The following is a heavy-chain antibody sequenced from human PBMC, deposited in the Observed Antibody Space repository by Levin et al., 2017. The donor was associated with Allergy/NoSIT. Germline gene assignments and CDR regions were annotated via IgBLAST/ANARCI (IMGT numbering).Heavy chain of an antibody. Sequence: GESLKISCAASGFTFSSYGMHWVRQAPGKGLEWVAVISYDGSNKYYADSVKGRFTISRDNSKNTLYLQMNSLRAEDTAVYYCAKDGVGTAYYYYGMDVWGQGTTVTVSS. J-gene: IGHJ6*02. CDR2: ISYDGSNK. D-gene: IGHD3-10*01. V-gene: IGHV3-30*18. CDR3: AKDGVGTAYYYYGMDV. CDR1: GFTFSSYG.